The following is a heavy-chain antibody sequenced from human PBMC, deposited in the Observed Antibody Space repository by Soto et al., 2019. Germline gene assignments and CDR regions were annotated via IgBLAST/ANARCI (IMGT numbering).Heavy chain of an antibody. V-gene: IGHV3-48*01. CDR1: GFTFSIYN. D-gene: IGHD3-22*01. J-gene: IGHJ6*02. Sequence: GGSLRLSCAASGFTFSIYNMNWVRQAPGKGLEWISYISSTSNTRYYADSVKGRFTISRDNAKNSLYLQMNSLRAEDTAVYYCARFYYDSSGYLPSPYYYYYGMDVWGQGTTVTVSS. CDR2: ISSTSNTR. CDR3: ARFYYDSSGYLPSPYYYYYGMDV.